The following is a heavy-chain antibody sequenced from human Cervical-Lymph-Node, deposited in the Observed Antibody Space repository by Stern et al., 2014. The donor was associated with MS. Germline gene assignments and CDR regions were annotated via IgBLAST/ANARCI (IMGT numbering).Heavy chain of an antibody. D-gene: IGHD6-13*01. CDR1: GFTFSSYG. Sequence: VQLVESGGGVVQPGRSLRLSCAASGFTFSSYGMHWVRQAPGKGLEWVAVIWYDGSNKYYADSVKGRFTISRDNSKNTLYLQMNSLRAEDTAVYYCARGPSSSAFHFDYWGQGTLVTVSS. V-gene: IGHV3-33*01. CDR3: ARGPSSSAFHFDY. J-gene: IGHJ4*02. CDR2: IWYDGSNK.